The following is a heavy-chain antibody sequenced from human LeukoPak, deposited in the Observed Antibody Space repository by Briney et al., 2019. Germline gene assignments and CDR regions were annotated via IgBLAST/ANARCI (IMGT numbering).Heavy chain of an antibody. CDR1: GYTFSSYG. V-gene: IGHV1-18*01. Sequence: ASVKVSCKASGYTFSSYGISWVRQAPGQGLEWMGWISAYNGNTNYAQKLQGRVTMTTDTSTSTAYMELRSLRSDDTAVYYCARVRALLTHSDAFDIWGQGTMVTVSS. CDR2: ISAYNGNT. CDR3: ARVRALLTHSDAFDI. J-gene: IGHJ3*02.